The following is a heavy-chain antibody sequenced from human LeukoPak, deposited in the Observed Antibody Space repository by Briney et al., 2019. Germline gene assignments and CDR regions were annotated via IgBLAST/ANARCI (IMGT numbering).Heavy chain of an antibody. Sequence: GGSLRLSCAASGFTFSSYWMSWVRQAPGKGLEWVANIKEDGSEKSYVDSVKGRFTISRDNAENSLYLQMNSLRAEDTAVYYCARDSYCNGNRCYLTTPYWGQGTLVTVSS. CDR2: IKEDGSEK. V-gene: IGHV3-7*04. J-gene: IGHJ4*02. CDR3: ARDSYCNGNRCYLTTPY. D-gene: IGHD2-15*01. CDR1: GFTFSSYW.